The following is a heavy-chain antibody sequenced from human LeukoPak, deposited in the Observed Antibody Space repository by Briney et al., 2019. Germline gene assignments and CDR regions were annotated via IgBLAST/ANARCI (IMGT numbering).Heavy chain of an antibody. CDR1: GYNFTNYW. D-gene: IGHD6-19*01. V-gene: IGHV5-51*01. J-gene: IGHJ4*02. CDR3: ARPHAGYSSGWYNPVDY. Sequence: KHGESLQISCKGSGYNFTNYWIGWVRQMPGKGLEWMGIIYPGDSDTTYSPSFQGQVTISADKSISTAYLQWSSLKASDTAMYYCARPHAGYSSGWYNPVDYWGQGTLVTVSS. CDR2: IYPGDSDT.